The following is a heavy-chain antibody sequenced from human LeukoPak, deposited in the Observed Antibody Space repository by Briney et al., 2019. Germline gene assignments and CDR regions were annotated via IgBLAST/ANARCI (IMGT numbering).Heavy chain of an antibody. CDR3: ARTSITMVRGVIIKARYYFDY. V-gene: IGHV4-59*08. D-gene: IGHD3-10*01. J-gene: IGHJ4*02. CDR1: GGSISSYY. Sequence: SETLSLTCTVSGGSISSYYWSWLRQPPGKGLEWIGYIYYSGSTNYNPSLKSRVTISVDTSKNQFSLKLSSVTAADTAVYYCARTSITMVRGVIIKARYYFDYWGQGTLVTVSS. CDR2: IYYSGST.